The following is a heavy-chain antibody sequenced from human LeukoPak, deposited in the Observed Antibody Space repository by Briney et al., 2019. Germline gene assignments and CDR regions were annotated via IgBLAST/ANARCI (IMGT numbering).Heavy chain of an antibody. V-gene: IGHV3-23*01. D-gene: IGHD7-27*01. J-gene: IGHJ4*02. CDR1: GFTFSSYG. CDR2: ISPRGGGT. CDR3: ARDLAWGAFDY. Sequence: GGSLRLSCAASGFTFSSYGMNWVRQAPGKGLEWLSGISPRGGGTYYADSVKGRFTISRDDSKNTLSPQMNSLRVEDTAVYYCARDLAWGAFDYWGQGTLVTVSS.